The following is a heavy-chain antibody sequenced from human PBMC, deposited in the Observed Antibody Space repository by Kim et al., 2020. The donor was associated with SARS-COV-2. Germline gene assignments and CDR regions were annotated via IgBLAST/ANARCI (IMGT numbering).Heavy chain of an antibody. D-gene: IGHD3-22*01. Sequence: SETLSLTCTVSGGSISSSSYYWGWIRQPPGKGLEWIGSIYYSGSTYYNPSLKSRVTISVDTSKNQFSLKLSSVTAADTAVYYCARHFRLGDSSGYWVYYFDYWGQGTLVTVSS. V-gene: IGHV4-39*01. J-gene: IGHJ4*02. CDR1: GGSISSSSYY. CDR2: IYYSGST. CDR3: ARHFRLGDSSGYWVYYFDY.